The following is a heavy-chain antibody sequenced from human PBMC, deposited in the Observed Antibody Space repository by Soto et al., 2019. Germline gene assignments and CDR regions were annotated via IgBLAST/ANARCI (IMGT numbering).Heavy chain of an antibody. Sequence: RVSCGVGEVTISRDSVYWVSQTQGKGLEWVSGISASGDITYYADSVKGRFTISRDNSKNTLFLQLNSLRAEDTAVYYWAKSPRSGYEPPWDYWCQGTQVTVSS. CDR3: AKSPRSGYEPPWDY. V-gene: IGHV3-23*01. CDR2: ISASGDIT. CDR1: EVTISRDS. J-gene: IGHJ4*02. D-gene: IGHD5-12*01.